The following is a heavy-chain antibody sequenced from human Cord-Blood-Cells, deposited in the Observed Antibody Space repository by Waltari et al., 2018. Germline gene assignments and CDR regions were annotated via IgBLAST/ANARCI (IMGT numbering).Heavy chain of an antibody. Sequence: QVQLAQSGAEGQKPVASGKGSCKASGYTFTGSYKHWVLQAPGQGLEWMGWVNPNSGGTNYAQKFQGRVTMTRDTSISTAYMELSRLRSDDTAVYYCARVKGARLGISDYWGQGTLVTVSS. CDR2: VNPNSGGT. CDR3: ARVKGARLGISDY. D-gene: IGHD7-27*01. CDR1: GYTFTGSY. V-gene: IGHV1-2*02. J-gene: IGHJ4*02.